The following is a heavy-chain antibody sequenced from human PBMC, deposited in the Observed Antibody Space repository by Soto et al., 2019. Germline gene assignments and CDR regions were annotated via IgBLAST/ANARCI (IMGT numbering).Heavy chain of an antibody. Sequence: EVQLLESGGGLVQPGGSLRLSCAASGFTFSSYAMSWVRQAPGKGLEWVSAISGSGGSTYYADSVKGRFTISRDNSKNTLYLHMKSLRDEHTSVYYRAKDPPYSGSYYDSSFFDYWGQGTLVTVSS. V-gene: IGHV3-23*01. CDR1: GFTFSSYA. D-gene: IGHD1-26*01. CDR2: ISGSGGST. CDR3: AKDPPYSGSYYDSSFFDY. J-gene: IGHJ4*02.